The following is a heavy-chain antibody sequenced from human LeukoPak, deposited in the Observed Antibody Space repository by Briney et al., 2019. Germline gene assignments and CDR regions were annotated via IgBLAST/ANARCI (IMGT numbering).Heavy chain of an antibody. CDR2: LRGNTGDT. J-gene: IGHJ4*02. V-gene: IGHV1-2*02. CDR1: GYMVSDYY. Sequence: ASVTVSCKTSGYMVSDYYMHWVRQAPGQGLEWMWWLRGNTGDTDSPQKFKGRVTMTRETATNKAYMELSRLTYDETAIYFCARVRDKACDYWGQGTLVTVSS. CDR3: ARVRDKACDY.